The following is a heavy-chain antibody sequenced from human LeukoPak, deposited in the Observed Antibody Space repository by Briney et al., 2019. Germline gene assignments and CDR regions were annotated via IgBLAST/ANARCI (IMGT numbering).Heavy chain of an antibody. CDR3: SGNTTY. CDR2: INHCGST. D-gene: IGHD4-23*01. V-gene: IGHV4-34*01. Sequence: SETLSLTCAVYGGSFSGYYASWIRHPPGKGLEWVGEINHCGSTNYNPNLKSRGTITLATSKYQFSLSLTSGTAADTAGYYYSGNTTYWGQGTLVTVSS. J-gene: IGHJ4*02. CDR1: GGSFSGYY.